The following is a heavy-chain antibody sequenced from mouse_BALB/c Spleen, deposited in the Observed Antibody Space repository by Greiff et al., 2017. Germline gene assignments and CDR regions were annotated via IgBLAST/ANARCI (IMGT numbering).Heavy chain of an antibody. Sequence: QVQLQQSGAELVKPGASVKMSCKASGYTFTSYNMHWVKQTPGQGLEWIGAIYPGNGDTSYNQKFKGKATLTADKSSSTAYMQLSSLTSEDSAVYYCARGYYYAMDYWGQGTSVTVSS. CDR2: IYPGNGDT. J-gene: IGHJ4*01. V-gene: IGHV1-12*01. CDR3: ARGYYYAMDY. CDR1: GYTFTSYN.